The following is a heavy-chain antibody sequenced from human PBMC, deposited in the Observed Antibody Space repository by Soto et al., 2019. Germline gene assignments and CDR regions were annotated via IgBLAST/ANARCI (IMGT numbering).Heavy chain of an antibody. Sequence: GGSLRLSCAPSGFTFSSYAMSWVRQAPGKGLEWVSSISSRSSYKYYADSVKGRFTISRDNAKNSLYLQMNSLRAEDTAVYYCARVPVKVGFPPWGQGTLVTVSS. CDR1: GFTFSSYA. V-gene: IGHV3-21*01. CDR2: ISSRSSYK. J-gene: IGHJ5*02. D-gene: IGHD1-26*01. CDR3: ARVPVKVGFPP.